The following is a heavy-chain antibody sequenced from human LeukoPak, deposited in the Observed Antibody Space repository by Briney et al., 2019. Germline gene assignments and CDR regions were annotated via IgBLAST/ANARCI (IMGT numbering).Heavy chain of an antibody. CDR3: ARVFPETWQVRSYYYLDV. V-gene: IGHV4-38-2*02. J-gene: IGHJ6*03. CDR1: GYSISSGYY. Sequence: PSETLSLTCTVSGYSISSGYYWGWIRQPPGKGLEWIGIIYHSGSTYFNPSLKSRVTISVDTSKNQFSLKLTSVTAADTAVYYCARVFPETWQVRSYYYLDVWGKGTTVIVSS. CDR2: IYHSGST. D-gene: IGHD6-19*01.